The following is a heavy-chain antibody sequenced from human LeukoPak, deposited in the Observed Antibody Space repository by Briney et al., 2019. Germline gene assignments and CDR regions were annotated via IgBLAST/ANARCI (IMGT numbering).Heavy chain of an antibody. CDR2: INPNSGGT. D-gene: IGHD6-19*01. Sequence: ASVKVSCKAPGYTFTGYYMHWVRQASGQGLEWMGWINPNSGGTNYAQKFQGRVTMTRDTSISTAYMELSRLRSDDTAVYYCARTPIRGQWLVGFDYWGQGTLVTVSS. CDR3: ARTPIRGQWLVGFDY. J-gene: IGHJ4*02. CDR1: GYTFTGYY. V-gene: IGHV1-2*02.